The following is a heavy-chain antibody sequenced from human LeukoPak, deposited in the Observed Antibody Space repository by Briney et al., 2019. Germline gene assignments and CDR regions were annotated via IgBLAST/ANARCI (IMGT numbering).Heavy chain of an antibody. Sequence: GTSVKVSCKASGGTFSSYAISWVRQAPGQGLEWMGWIIPIFGTANYAQKFQGRVTITADKSTSTAYMELSSLRSEDTAVYYCARGGGAQYYYYMDVWGKGTTVTVSS. V-gene: IGHV1-69*06. J-gene: IGHJ6*03. CDR3: ARGGGAQYYYYMDV. CDR2: IIPIFGTA. D-gene: IGHD3-16*01. CDR1: GGTFSSYA.